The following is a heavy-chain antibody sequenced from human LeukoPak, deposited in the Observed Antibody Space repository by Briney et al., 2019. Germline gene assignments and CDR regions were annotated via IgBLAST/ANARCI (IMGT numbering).Heavy chain of an antibody. V-gene: IGHV3-23*01. Sequence: GSLRLSCAASGLTFRNYALTWVRQAPGRGLEWVSSITGGGVGTSYADSVKGRFTVYRDNSKNTLYLQMNSLRAGDTAVYYCAKDPNGDYVGAFDSWGQGTLVTVSS. CDR1: GLTFRNYA. CDR3: AKDPNGDYVGAFDS. J-gene: IGHJ3*01. D-gene: IGHD4-17*01. CDR2: ITGGGVGT.